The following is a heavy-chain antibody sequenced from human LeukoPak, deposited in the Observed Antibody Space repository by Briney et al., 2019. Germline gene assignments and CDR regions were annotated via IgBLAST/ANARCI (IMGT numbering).Heavy chain of an antibody. Sequence: SETLSLTCTVSGGSISSSSYYWGWIRQPPGKGLEWIGSIYYSGSTYYNPSLKSRVTISVDTSKNQFSLKLSSVTAADTAVYYCARYSSGWYTPLEYWSQGTMVTVSS. J-gene: IGHJ3*01. V-gene: IGHV4-39*01. CDR3: ARYSSGWYTPLEY. D-gene: IGHD6-19*01. CDR1: GGSISSSSYY. CDR2: IYYSGST.